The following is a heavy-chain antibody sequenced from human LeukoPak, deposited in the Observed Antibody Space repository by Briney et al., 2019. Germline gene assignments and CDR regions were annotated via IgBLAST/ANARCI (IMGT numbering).Heavy chain of an antibody. CDR3: ARQTSYYYYGSGSYGY. CDR1: GGSFSGYY. Sequence: SETLSLTCAVYGGSFSGYYWSWIRQPPGKGLEWIGEINHSGSTNYNPSLKSRVTISVDTSKNQFSLKLSSVTAADTAVYYCARQTSYYYYGSGSYGYWGQGTLATVSS. CDR2: INHSGST. D-gene: IGHD3-10*01. V-gene: IGHV4-34*01. J-gene: IGHJ4*02.